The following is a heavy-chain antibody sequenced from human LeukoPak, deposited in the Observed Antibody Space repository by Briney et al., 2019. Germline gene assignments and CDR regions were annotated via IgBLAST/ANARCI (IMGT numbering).Heavy chain of an antibody. V-gene: IGHV3-53*04. CDR1: GFAVRSNY. CDR3: TRVGAGPAGIDY. J-gene: IGHJ4*02. D-gene: IGHD6-19*01. Sequence: GGSLRLSCAVSGFAVRSNYMAWVRQAPGKGLEWVSVIYSDGSTFYADSVKGRFTISGHNSQNTLYLQMNSLRAEDTALYYCTRVGAGPAGIDYWGQGTLVTVSS. CDR2: IYSDGST.